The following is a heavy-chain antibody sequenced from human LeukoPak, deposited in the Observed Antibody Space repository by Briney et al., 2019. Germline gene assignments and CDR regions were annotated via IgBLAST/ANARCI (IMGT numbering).Heavy chain of an antibody. CDR3: ARDHIPEDIVVVVAATGFDP. CDR2: IIPILGIA. Sequence: SVKVSCKASGGTCSSYTISWVRQAPGQGLEWMGRIIPILGIANYAQKFQGRVTITADKSTSTAYMELSSLRSEDTAVYYCARDHIPEDIVVVVAATGFDPWGQGTLVTVSS. D-gene: IGHD2-15*01. J-gene: IGHJ5*02. V-gene: IGHV1-69*04. CDR1: GGTCSSYT.